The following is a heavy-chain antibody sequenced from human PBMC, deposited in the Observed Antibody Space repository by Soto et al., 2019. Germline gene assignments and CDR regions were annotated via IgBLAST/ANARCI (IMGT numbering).Heavy chain of an antibody. Sequence: QVQLVESGGGVVQPGRSLRLSCAASGFTFSSYGIYWVRQAPGKGLEWVAVISYDGSKKYYADSVKGRFTISRDNSKNTLYLQMNRLRAEDTAVYYCAKVGEGFSWLYYFDYWGQGTLVTVSS. CDR2: ISYDGSKK. CDR3: AKVGEGFSWLYYFDY. D-gene: IGHD3-3*01. CDR1: GFTFSSYG. J-gene: IGHJ4*02. V-gene: IGHV3-30*18.